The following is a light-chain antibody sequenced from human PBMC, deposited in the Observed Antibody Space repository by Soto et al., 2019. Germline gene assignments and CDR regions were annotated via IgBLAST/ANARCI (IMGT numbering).Light chain of an antibody. CDR1: QGISSY. V-gene: IGKV1-9*01. CDR3: LQHSSFPLT. CDR2: AAS. J-gene: IGKJ4*01. Sequence: IQLTQSPSFLSASVGDRVTITCRASQGISSYLAWYQQKPGKAPKLLIYAASTLQSGVPSRFSGSGSGTEFTLTISSLQPEDFATYYCLQHSSFPLTFGGGTKVDI.